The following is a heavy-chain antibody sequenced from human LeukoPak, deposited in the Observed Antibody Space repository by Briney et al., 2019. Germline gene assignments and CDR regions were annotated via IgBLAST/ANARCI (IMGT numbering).Heavy chain of an antibody. CDR2: IYHSGST. CDR3: GRGGGGSYWGFFDY. V-gene: IGHV4-38-2*02. J-gene: IGHJ4*02. CDR1: GYSISSGYY. D-gene: IGHD1-26*01. Sequence: SETLSLTCTVSGYSISSGYYWGWIRQPPGKGLEWIGSIYHSGSTYYNPSLKSRVTISVDTSKNQFSLKLSSVTAADTAVYYCGRGGGGSYWGFFDYWGQGTLVTVSS.